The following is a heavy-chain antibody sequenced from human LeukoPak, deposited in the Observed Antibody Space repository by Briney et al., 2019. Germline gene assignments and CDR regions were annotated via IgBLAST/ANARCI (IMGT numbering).Heavy chain of an antibody. CDR1: GFTFSSYS. CDR3: AKDGGGSYGSGSYYIEYFDY. V-gene: IGHV3-21*01. J-gene: IGHJ4*02. D-gene: IGHD3-10*01. Sequence: GGSLRLSCAASGFTFSSYSMNWVRQAPGKGLEWVSSISSSSSYIYYADSVKGRFTISRDNSKNTLYLQMNSLRAEDTAVYYCAKDGGGSYGSGSYYIEYFDYWGQGTLVTVSS. CDR2: ISSSSSYI.